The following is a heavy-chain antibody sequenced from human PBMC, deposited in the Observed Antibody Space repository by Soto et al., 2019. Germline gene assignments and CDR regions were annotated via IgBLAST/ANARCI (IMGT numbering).Heavy chain of an antibody. CDR3: AANQPSGWYEDAFDI. CDR1: GFTFDDYA. D-gene: IGHD6-19*01. Sequence: EVQLVESGGGLVQPGRSLRLSCAASGFTFDDYAMHWVRQAPGKGLEWVSGISWNSGSIGYADSVKGRFTISRDNAKNSLYLQMNSLRAEDTALYYCAANQPSGWYEDAFDIWGQGTMVTVSS. V-gene: IGHV3-9*01. J-gene: IGHJ3*02. CDR2: ISWNSGSI.